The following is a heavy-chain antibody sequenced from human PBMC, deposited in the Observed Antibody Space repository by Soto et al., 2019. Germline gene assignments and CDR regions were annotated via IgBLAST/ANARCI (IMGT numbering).Heavy chain of an antibody. CDR3: AKNHHASGDYYGLDF. Sequence: QVQLVESGGGVVQPGRSLRLSCAVSGFTYSSYAMHWVRQAPGRGLEWVAIMSSDGSNEYYADSVKGRFTIFRDNSKNTLYLQINSLRTEDTAVYYSAKNHHASGDYYGLDFWGQGTTVTVSS. J-gene: IGHJ6*02. V-gene: IGHV3-30*18. CDR1: GFTYSSYA. D-gene: IGHD1-26*01. CDR2: MSSDGSNE.